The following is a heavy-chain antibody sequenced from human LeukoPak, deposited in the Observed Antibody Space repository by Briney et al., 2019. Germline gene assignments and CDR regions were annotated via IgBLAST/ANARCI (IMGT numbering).Heavy chain of an antibody. J-gene: IGHJ2*01. Sequence: SQTLSLTCTVSGDSISSGGYYWSWIRQPPGKGLEWIVCFYHSGSTYYNPSLKSRVTISVDTSKNQFSLKLSSVTAADTAVYYCARTVVGAPPHWYFDLWGRGTLVTVSS. V-gene: IGHV4-30-2*03. CDR3: ARTVVGAPPHWYFDL. D-gene: IGHD1-26*01. CDR1: GDSISSGGYY. CDR2: FYHSGST.